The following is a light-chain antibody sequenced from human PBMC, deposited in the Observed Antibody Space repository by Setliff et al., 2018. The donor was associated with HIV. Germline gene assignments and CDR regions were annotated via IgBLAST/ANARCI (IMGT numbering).Light chain of an antibody. CDR1: SSDVGGYNY. J-gene: IGLJ3*02. CDR3: SSYTSSSTPV. V-gene: IGLV2-14*01. Sequence: VLTQPASVSGSPGQSITISCTGTSSDVGGYNYVSWYQQHPGKAPKLMIYEVSNRPSGVSNRFSGSKSGNTASLTISGLQAEDEADYYCSSYTSSSTPVFGGGTKVTVL. CDR2: EVS.